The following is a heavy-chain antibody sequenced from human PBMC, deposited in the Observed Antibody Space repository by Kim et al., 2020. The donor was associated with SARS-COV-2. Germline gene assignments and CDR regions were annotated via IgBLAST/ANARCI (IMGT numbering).Heavy chain of an antibody. CDR2: ISGSGGST. CDR1: GFTFSSYA. V-gene: IGHV3-23*01. J-gene: IGHJ6*02. CDR3: AKGIVVVPAAIYYYYYGMDV. D-gene: IGHD2-2*02. Sequence: GGSLRLSCAASGFTFSSYAMSWVRQAPGKGLELVSAISGSGGSTYYADSVKGRFTISRDNSKNTLYLQMNSLRAEDTAVYYCAKGIVVVPAAIYYYYYGMDVWGQGTTVTVSS.